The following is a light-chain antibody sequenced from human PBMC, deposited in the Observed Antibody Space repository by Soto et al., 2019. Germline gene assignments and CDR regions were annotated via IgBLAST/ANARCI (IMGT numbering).Light chain of an antibody. V-gene: IGLV2-14*03. CDR1: SSDVGGYNY. J-gene: IGLJ3*02. Sequence: QSALTQPASVSGSPGQSITISCTGTSSDVGGYNYVSWFQQHPGKAPQLKIYEVSNRPSGVSNRFSGSKSGYTASLTISELQAEDEADYYCTSFTSSSTWVFGGGTKLTVL. CDR3: TSFTSSSTWV. CDR2: EVS.